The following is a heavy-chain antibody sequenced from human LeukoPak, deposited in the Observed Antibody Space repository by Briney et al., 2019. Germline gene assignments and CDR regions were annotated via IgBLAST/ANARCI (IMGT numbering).Heavy chain of an antibody. CDR1: GFSVSSNY. CDR3: AKTVAGPNSYYYYYMDV. V-gene: IGHV3-53*01. Sequence: GGSLRLSCAASGFSVSSNYMSWVRQAPGKGLEWVSVIYSGGSTYYADSVKGRFTISRDNSKNTLFLQMNSLRAEDTAVYYCAKTVAGPNSYYYYYMDVWGKGTTVTISS. J-gene: IGHJ6*03. D-gene: IGHD6-19*01. CDR2: IYSGGST.